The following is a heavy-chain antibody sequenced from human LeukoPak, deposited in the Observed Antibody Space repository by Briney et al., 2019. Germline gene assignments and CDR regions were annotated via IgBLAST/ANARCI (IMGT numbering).Heavy chain of an antibody. D-gene: IGHD3-3*01. V-gene: IGHV1-18*01. CDR1: GYTFTGYG. J-gene: IGHJ4*02. CDR2: ISAYNGNT. CDR3: ARDSPSRITIFGVVKSRDY. Sequence: ASVKVSCKASGYTFTGYGISWVRQAPGQGLEWMGWISAYNGNTNYAQKLQGRVTMTTDTSTSTAYMELRSLRSDDTAVYYCARDSPSRITIFGVVKSRDYWGQGTLVTVSS.